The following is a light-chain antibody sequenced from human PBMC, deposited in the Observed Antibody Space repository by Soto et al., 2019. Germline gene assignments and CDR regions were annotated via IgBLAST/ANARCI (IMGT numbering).Light chain of an antibody. CDR2: DAS. V-gene: IGKV1-5*01. CDR1: HSISPY. J-gene: IGKJ1*01. CDR3: QQYGTYLWT. Sequence: DIQMTQSPSSLSASVGDKVTITCRASHSISPYLNWYQHRPGKAPKLLMYDASSLESGVPSRFSGSGSGTEFTLTISSLQPDDFATYYCQQYGTYLWTFGQGTKVDIK.